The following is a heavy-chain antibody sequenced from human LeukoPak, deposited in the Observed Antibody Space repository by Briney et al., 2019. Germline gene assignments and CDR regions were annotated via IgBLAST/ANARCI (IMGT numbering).Heavy chain of an antibody. J-gene: IGHJ5*01. CDR3: AKYFGSGKRYFDS. V-gene: IGHV3-23*01. CDR2: ISGSGDTT. D-gene: IGHD3-10*01. CDR1: GFTFNSYA. Sequence: GGPLRLSCAASGFTFNSYAMTWVRQVPEKGLEWVSSISGSGDTTNYADSVKGRFTVSRDNSRKTLYLQMDSLRVEDTAVYYCAKYFGSGKRYFDSWGQGTLVTASS.